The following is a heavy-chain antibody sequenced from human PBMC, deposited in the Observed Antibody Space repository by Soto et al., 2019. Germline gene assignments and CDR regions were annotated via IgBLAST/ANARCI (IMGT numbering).Heavy chain of an antibody. V-gene: IGHV1-69*06. Sequence: SVKVSCKASGGTFSNYVVNWVRQAPGQGLEWMGRIIPISGAANYAQKFQGRVTITADKSTSTSYMELSSLRSEDTAVYYCERDMTRTVVPYFDFWGQGTLVTVSS. CDR1: GGTFSNYV. J-gene: IGHJ4*02. D-gene: IGHD1-7*01. CDR2: IIPISGAA. CDR3: ERDMTRTVVPYFDF.